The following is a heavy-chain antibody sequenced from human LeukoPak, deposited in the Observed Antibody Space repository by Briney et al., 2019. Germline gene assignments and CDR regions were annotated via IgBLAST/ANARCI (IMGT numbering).Heavy chain of an antibody. CDR1: GFTFSSYA. CDR2: ISGSGGST. V-gene: IGHV3-23*01. D-gene: IGHD3-10*01. Sequence: GGSLRLSCAASGFTFSSYAMSWVRQAPGKGLEWVSAISGSGGSTYYADSVKGRFTISRDNSKNTLYLQMNSLRAEDTAVYYCAREAGLALYYYYGMDVWGQGTTVTVSS. J-gene: IGHJ6*02. CDR3: AREAGLALYYYYGMDV.